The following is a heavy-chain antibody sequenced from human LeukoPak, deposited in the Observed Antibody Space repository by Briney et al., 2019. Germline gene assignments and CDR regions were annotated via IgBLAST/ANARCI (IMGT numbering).Heavy chain of an antibody. CDR2: ISSSSSYI. J-gene: IGHJ4*02. V-gene: IGHV3-21*01. CDR3: ASRARTACSGGSCYAV. D-gene: IGHD2-15*01. Sequence: GGSLRLSCAASGFTFSSYSMNWVRQAPGKGLEWVSSISSSSSYIYYADSVKGRFTISRDNAKNSLYLQMNSLRAEDTAVYYCASRARTACSGGSCYAVWGQGTLVTVSS. CDR1: GFTFSSYS.